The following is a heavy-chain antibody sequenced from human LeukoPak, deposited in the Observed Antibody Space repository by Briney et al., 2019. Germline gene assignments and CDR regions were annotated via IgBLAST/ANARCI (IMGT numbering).Heavy chain of an antibody. V-gene: IGHV3-11*01. D-gene: IGHD2-15*01. CDR3: ERVLNYYYYMDV. Sequence: GGSLRLSCAASGFTFSDYYMSWIRQAPGKGLEWVSYIISSGSTIYYADFVSGRFTIFRDNAKNSLYLQVNSLRAEDTAGYYCERVLNYYYYMDVWGKGTTVTVSS. CDR1: GFTFSDYY. CDR2: IISSGSTI. J-gene: IGHJ6*03.